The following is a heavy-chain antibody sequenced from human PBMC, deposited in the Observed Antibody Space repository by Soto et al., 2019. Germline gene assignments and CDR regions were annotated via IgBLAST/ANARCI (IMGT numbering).Heavy chain of an antibody. J-gene: IGHJ4*02. V-gene: IGHV3-23*01. CDR3: VKTQGYYDY. D-gene: IGHD1-26*01. Sequence: EVQLLESGGGLVQPGGSLRLSCAASGFTFGTYAMSWVRQVPGKGLEWVSVIGGGGGTTYYSDFVKGRFTISRDNSHNTLYLQRSSLRAEDTAIYYCVKTQGYYDYWGQGTMVTVSS. CDR1: GFTFGTYA. CDR2: IGGGGGTT.